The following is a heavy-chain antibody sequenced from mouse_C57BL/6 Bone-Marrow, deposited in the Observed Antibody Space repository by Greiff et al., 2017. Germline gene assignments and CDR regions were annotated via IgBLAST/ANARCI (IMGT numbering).Heavy chain of an antibody. CDR1: GFNFKDDY. CDR2: IDPAIGDT. V-gene: IGHV14-4*01. CDR3: SSFDGNYVDF. D-gene: IGHD2-3*01. J-gene: IGHJ2*01. Sequence: VQLQQSGAELVRPGASVKLSCTASGFNFKDDYIHWVKQRPEQGLEWIGRIDPAIGDTEYASKFQGKATIPSDTTSNTAYLQLSSLTSEDTAVYYCSSFDGNYVDFWGQGTPLTVAS.